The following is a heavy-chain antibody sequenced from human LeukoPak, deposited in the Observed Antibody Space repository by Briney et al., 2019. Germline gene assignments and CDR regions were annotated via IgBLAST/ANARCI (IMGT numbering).Heavy chain of an antibody. D-gene: IGHD3-9*01. CDR1: GGPFSGYY. V-gene: IGHV4-34*01. CDR3: ARDLIYDI. CDR2: NNHSGSR. Sequence: KPSETLSLTCAVYGGPFSGYYWRWIPQPPGKALEWIGKNNHSGSRNYTPSLKSRVTISVDTTKNQFSLRLSFVTAADTAVYYSARDLIYDIWGQGSLVTVSS. J-gene: IGHJ4*02.